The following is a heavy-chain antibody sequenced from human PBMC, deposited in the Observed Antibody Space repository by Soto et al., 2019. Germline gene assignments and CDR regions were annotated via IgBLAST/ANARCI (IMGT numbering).Heavy chain of an antibody. CDR3: ARDTDYYDSSGYYYGSGSQTPDAFDI. CDR2: ISAYNGNT. CDR1: GGTFSSYA. Sequence: ASVKVSCKASGGTFSSYAISWVRQAPGQGLEWMGWISAYNGNTNYAQKLQGRVTMTTDTSTSTAYMELRSLRSDDTAVYYCARDTDYYDSSGYYYGSGSQTPDAFDIWGQRTTVTVSS. V-gene: IGHV1-18*01. D-gene: IGHD3-22*01. J-gene: IGHJ3*02.